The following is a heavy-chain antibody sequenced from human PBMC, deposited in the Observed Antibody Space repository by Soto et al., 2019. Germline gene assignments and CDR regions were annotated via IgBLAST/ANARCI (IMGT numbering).Heavy chain of an antibody. V-gene: IGHV3-33*01. CDR2: IWYDGSIK. J-gene: IGHJ6*02. CDR1: GFTFSAYG. Sequence: GGSLRLSCAASGFTFSAYGMHWVRQIPGKGLQWVAIIWYDGSIKYYADSVKGRFTISRDNSKNTLFLQMNSLRDEDTAVYYCARIDCTGNNCNPYYHYGMDVWGQGTTVTVSS. D-gene: IGHD2-8*02. CDR3: ARIDCTGNNCNPYYHYGMDV.